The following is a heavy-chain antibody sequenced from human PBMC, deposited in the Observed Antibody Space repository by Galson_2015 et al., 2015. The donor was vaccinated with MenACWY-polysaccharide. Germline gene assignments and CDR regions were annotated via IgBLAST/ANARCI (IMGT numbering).Heavy chain of an antibody. CDR3: ARVYSAYD. V-gene: IGHV3-74*01. J-gene: IGHJ4*02. D-gene: IGHD5-12*01. CDR2: IKSDGSST. Sequence: SMRLCCAASGFTFSTYWMHWVRQAPGKGLVWVSRIKSDGSSTNYGDSVKGRLRISRDNAKNTLYLQMNSLRADDTALYYCARVYSAYDWGQGTLVTLSA. CDR1: GFTFSTYW.